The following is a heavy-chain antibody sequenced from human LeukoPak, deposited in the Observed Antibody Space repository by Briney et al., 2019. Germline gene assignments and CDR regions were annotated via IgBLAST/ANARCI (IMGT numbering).Heavy chain of an antibody. CDR2: VSDDGNKK. D-gene: IGHD2-2*01. CDR1: GFTFSSYP. V-gene: IGHV3-30*09. J-gene: IGHJ6*03. CDR3: ARGQLLLEGYFYYMDV. Sequence: GGSLRLSCAASGFTFSSYPMHWVRQAPGKGLEWVAVVSDDGNKKFDADFVKGRFAISRDNSKNTLYLQMNSLRGEDTAVYYCARGQLLLEGYFYYMDVWGEGTTVAVSS.